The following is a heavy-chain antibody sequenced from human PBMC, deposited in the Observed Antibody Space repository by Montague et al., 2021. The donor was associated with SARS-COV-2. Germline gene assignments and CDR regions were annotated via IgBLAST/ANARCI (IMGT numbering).Heavy chain of an antibody. V-gene: IGHV4-61*01. J-gene: IGHJ4*02. CDR3: AMTAVIRYQYYFDN. CDR2: VLYTGVT. D-gene: IGHD3-16*02. Sequence: SETLSLTCSVSGGSVRSGSYYWSWIRQPPAKGLQWIGNVLYTGVTSFNPSLKSRLTMSVDSSKNEFSLNLRSVTAADTAVYYCAMTAVIRYQYYFDNWGQGTVVAVSS. CDR1: GGSVRSGSYY.